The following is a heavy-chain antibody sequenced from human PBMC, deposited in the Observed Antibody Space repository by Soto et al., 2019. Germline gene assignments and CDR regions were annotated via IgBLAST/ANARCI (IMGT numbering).Heavy chain of an antibody. D-gene: IGHD2-8*01. V-gene: IGHV3-23*01. CDR3: AKLRDFVVLPAGILDY. Sequence: PWGSLRLSCAASGFTFSSYGISWIRLSPGKGLEWVSVISGGGDTTYYTPSVKGRFTISRDDFRSTLYLQMNSLRTEDTAIYYCAKLRDFVVLPAGILDYWGPGTLVTVSS. J-gene: IGHJ4*02. CDR1: GFTFSSYG. CDR2: ISGGGDTT.